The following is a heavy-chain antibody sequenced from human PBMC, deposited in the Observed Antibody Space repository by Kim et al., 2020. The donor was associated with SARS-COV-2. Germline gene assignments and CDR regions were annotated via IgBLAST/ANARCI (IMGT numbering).Heavy chain of an antibody. J-gene: IGHJ2*01. CDR3: ARVVFDYVEVPAGAPGHWHFDL. Sequence: GGSLRLSCAASGFTLSRHWMTWVRQAPGKGLEWVANIKEDGSEQFYGDSMEGRFTISRDNAKNSLFLHVNSLRAEDTAVYHCARVVFDYVEVPAGAPGHWHFDLWGRGTLVTVSS. CDR1: GFTLSRHW. CDR2: IKEDGSEQ. V-gene: IGHV3-7*03. D-gene: IGHD3-16*01.